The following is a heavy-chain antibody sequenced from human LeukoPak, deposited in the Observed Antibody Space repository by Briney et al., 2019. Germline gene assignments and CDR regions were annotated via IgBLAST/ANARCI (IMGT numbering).Heavy chain of an antibody. CDR1: GYTFTSYA. CDR2: INAGNGDT. D-gene: IGHD6-19*01. V-gene: IGHV1-3*01. CDR3: ASISAGYSSGWGFDY. J-gene: IGHJ4*02. Sequence: ASVKVSCKASGYTFTSYAIHWVRQAPGQRLEWMGWINAGNGDTKYSQKFQGRVTITRGTSASTAYMELSSLRSEDTAVYYCASISAGYSSGWGFDYWGQGTLVTVSS.